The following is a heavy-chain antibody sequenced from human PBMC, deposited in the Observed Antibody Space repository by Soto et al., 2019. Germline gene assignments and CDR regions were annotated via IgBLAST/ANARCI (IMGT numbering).Heavy chain of an antibody. CDR1: GGAISCYY. V-gene: IGHV4-4*07. D-gene: IGHD3-3*01. Sequence: PSETLSLTCTVTGGAISCYYWTWIRQSDGEGLEWIGRIYSSGSTNYNPSLKSRVTISLDTSMNYFSLRLSSVTAADTAVYYCARGQRFSDWFDPWGQGTLVTVSS. CDR3: ARGQRFSDWFDP. CDR2: IYSSGST. J-gene: IGHJ5*02.